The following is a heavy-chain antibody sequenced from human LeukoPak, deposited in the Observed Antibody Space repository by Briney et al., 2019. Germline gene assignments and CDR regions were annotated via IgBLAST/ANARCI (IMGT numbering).Heavy chain of an antibody. CDR3: ARDSAKRRQSWFDP. CDR1: GFTFSSYG. J-gene: IGHJ5*02. CDR2: IWYDGSNK. Sequence: HPGRSLRLSCAASGFTFSSYGMHWVRQAPGKGLEWVAVIWYDGSNKYYADSVKGRFTISRDNSKNTLYLQMNSLGAEDTAVYYCARDSAKRRQSWFDPWGQGTLVTVSS. V-gene: IGHV3-33*01. D-gene: IGHD4/OR15-4a*01.